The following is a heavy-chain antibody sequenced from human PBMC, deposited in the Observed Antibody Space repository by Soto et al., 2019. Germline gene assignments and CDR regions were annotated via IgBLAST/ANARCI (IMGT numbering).Heavy chain of an antibody. Sequence: LSLTCTVSGGSISSGGYYWSWIRQHPGKGLEWIGYIYYSGSTYYNPSLKSRVTISVDTSKNQFSLKLSSVTAADTAVYYCARKWLRRHYYMDVWGKGTTVTVSS. CDR2: IYYSGST. J-gene: IGHJ6*03. V-gene: IGHV4-31*03. CDR3: ARKWLRRHYYMDV. CDR1: GGSISSGGYY. D-gene: IGHD5-18*01.